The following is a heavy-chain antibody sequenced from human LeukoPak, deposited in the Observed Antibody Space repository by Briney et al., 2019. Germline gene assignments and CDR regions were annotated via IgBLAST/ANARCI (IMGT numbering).Heavy chain of an antibody. J-gene: IGHJ5*01. CDR2: IYSAGST. D-gene: IGHD6-19*01. CDR3: AIMLMAVAGRFDS. CDR1: GFTSSNSH. Sequence: GGSLRLSCVASGFTSSNSHMSWVRQAPGKGLEWVSLIYSAGSTYYADSVKGRFTISRDNAKNTLYLQMNSLRTEDTAVDYCAIMLMAVAGRFDSWGQGALVIVSS. V-gene: IGHV3-53*01.